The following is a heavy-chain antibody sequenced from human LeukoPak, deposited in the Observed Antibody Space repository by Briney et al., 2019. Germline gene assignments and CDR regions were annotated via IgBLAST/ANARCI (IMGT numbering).Heavy chain of an antibody. D-gene: IGHD3-22*01. CDR3: ARDYYDSRGEAVDI. CDR1: GGSISSHY. V-gene: IGHV4-59*11. J-gene: IGHJ3*02. CDR2: IYYSGNT. Sequence: KPSETLSLTCTVSGGSISSHYWSWIRQPPGKGLEWIGYIYYSGNTNYNPALKSRLTTSVDTSKNQFSLRLTSVTAADTAMYYCARDYYDSRGEAVDIWGQGTMVTVSS.